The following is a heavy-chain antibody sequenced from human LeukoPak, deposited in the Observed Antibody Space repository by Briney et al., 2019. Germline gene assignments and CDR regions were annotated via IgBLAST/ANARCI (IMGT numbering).Heavy chain of an antibody. CDR2: IRYDGSNK. CDR3: AKDLIRGPKAPIDC. D-gene: IGHD3-10*01. CDR1: GFTFSSYG. J-gene: IGHJ4*02. V-gene: IGHV3-30*02. Sequence: GGSLRLSCAASGFTFSSYGMHWVRQAPGKGLEWVAFIRYDGSNKYYADSVKGRFTISRDNSKNTLYLQMNSLRAEDTAVYYCAKDLIRGPKAPIDCWGQGTLVTVSS.